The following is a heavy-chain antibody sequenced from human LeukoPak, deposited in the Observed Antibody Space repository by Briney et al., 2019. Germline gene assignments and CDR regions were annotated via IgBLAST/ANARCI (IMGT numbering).Heavy chain of an antibody. CDR1: GYTFTGYY. CDR2: INPNSGGT. J-gene: IGHJ4*02. Sequence: GASVKVSCKASGYTFTGYYMHWVRPAPGQGLEWMGWINPNSGGTNYAQKFQGWVTMTRDTSISTAYMELSRLRSDDTAVYYCARDRDGPAAAGTHFDYWGQGTLVTVSS. CDR3: ARDRDGPAAAGTHFDY. V-gene: IGHV1-2*04. D-gene: IGHD6-13*01.